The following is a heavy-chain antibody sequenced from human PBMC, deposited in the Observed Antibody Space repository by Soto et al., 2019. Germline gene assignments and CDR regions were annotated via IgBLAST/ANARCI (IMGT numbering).Heavy chain of an antibody. Sequence: QVQLVQSGAEVKKPGASVKVSCKASGYTFTSYGISWVRQAPGQGLEWMGWISAYNGNTNYAKNLQGRVTMNTDKSTSTAYMKPRSLRSNDSAVYYCARVEGSAYHNWFDAWGQGTLVTVSS. CDR1: GYTFTSYG. D-gene: IGHD3-22*01. CDR2: ISAYNGNT. J-gene: IGHJ5*02. CDR3: ARVEGSAYHNWFDA. V-gene: IGHV1-18*01.